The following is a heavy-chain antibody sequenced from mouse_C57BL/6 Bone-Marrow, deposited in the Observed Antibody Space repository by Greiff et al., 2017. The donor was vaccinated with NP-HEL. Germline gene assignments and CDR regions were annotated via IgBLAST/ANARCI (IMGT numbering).Heavy chain of an antibody. CDR2: INPSSGYT. V-gene: IGHV1-4*01. Sequence: QVQLKQSGAELARPGASVKMSCKASGYTFTSYTMHWVKQRPGQGLEWIGYINPSSGYTKYNQKFKDKATLTADKSSRTAYMQLSSLTSEDSAVYYCASFYYGSIYWYFDVWGTGTTVTVSS. D-gene: IGHD1-1*01. J-gene: IGHJ1*03. CDR3: ASFYYGSIYWYFDV. CDR1: GYTFTSYT.